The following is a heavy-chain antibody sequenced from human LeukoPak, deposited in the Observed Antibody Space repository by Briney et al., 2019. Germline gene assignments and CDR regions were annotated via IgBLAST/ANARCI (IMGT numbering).Heavy chain of an antibody. J-gene: IGHJ4*02. D-gene: IGHD3-9*01. CDR2: IRWNSGSI. Sequence: GGSLRLSCAASGFTFDDYAMHWVRQVPGKCLEWVSGIRWNSGSIGYADSVKGRFTISRDNAKNSLYLQMNSLRAEDTALYYCAKAADILTGARGMRIYYFDYWGQGTLVTVSS. CDR1: GFTFDDYA. V-gene: IGHV3-9*01. CDR3: AKAADILTGARGMRIYYFDY.